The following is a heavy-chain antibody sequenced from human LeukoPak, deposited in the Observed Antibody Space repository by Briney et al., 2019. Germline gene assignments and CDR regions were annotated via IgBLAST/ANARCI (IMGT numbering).Heavy chain of an antibody. CDR2: IYYSGST. CDR3: ARGITMVRGFPLDYYYGMDV. V-gene: IGHV4-31*03. D-gene: IGHD3-10*01. CDR1: GGSINSGGYY. Sequence: SETLSLTCTVSGGSINSGGYYWSWISQHPGKGLEWIGYIYYSGSTYYNPSLKSRVTISVDTSKNQFSLKLSSVTAADTAVYYCARGITMVRGFPLDYYYGMDVWGQGTTVTVSS. J-gene: IGHJ6*02.